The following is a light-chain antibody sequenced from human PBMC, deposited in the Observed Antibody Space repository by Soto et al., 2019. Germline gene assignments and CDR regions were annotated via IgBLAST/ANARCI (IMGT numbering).Light chain of an antibody. CDR1: QDITNY. J-gene: IGKJ2*01. CDR3: QQFHVLPYT. V-gene: IGKV1-33*01. Sequence: DIQMTQSPSSLSASVGDRVSITCQASQDITNYVNWYQQKPGQAPKLLIYDASSLETGVPSRFSGVGSGTDFTFTIASLQPEDFATYYCQQFHVLPYTFGPGTKL. CDR2: DAS.